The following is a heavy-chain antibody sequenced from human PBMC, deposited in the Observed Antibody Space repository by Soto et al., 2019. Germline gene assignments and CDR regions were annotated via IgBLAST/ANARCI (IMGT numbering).Heavy chain of an antibody. V-gene: IGHV1-46*01. CDR2: INPSGDST. CDR1: GFTFTSYY. Sequence: ASVTVSCKASGFTFTSYYMHWVRQAPGQGLEWMGIINPSGDSTTYAQKFQGRVTMSRDTSTSTVYMELSSLRSGDTAVYYCARSHSYSTSWYDYWGQGTLVTVSS. J-gene: IGHJ4*02. D-gene: IGHD6-13*01. CDR3: ARSHSYSTSWYDY.